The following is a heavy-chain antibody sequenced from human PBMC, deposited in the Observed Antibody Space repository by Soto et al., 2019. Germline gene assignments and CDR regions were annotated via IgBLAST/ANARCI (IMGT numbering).Heavy chain of an antibody. V-gene: IGHV3-30*03. CDR2: ISYDGSNK. Sequence: QVQLVESVGGVVQPGRSLRLSCAASGFTFSSYGMHWVRQAPGKGLEWVAVISYDGSNKYYADSVKGRFTISRDNSKNTLYLQMNSLRAEDTAVYYCATRYCSGGSCYSAHWGQGTLVTVSS. J-gene: IGHJ1*01. CDR1: GFTFSSYG. D-gene: IGHD2-15*01. CDR3: ATRYCSGGSCYSAH.